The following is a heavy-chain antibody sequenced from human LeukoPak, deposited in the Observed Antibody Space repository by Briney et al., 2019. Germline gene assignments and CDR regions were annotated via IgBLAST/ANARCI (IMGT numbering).Heavy chain of an antibody. CDR1: GASFTNYY. D-gene: IGHD3-10*01. Sequence: SETLSLTCTVSGASFTNYYWSWIRQPPGQGLEWIGFSSYNGNTNYNPSLKSRVTISVDMSKNQFSLRLKSVTAVDTAVYYCARSWYYYGSGSSIDYWGQGTLVTVSS. J-gene: IGHJ4*02. CDR3: ARSWYYYGSGSSIDY. CDR2: SSYNGNT. V-gene: IGHV4-59*01.